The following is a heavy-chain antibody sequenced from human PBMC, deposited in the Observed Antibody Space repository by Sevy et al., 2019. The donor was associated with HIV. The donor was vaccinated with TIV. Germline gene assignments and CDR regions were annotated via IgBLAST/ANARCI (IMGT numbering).Heavy chain of an antibody. D-gene: IGHD5-18*01. J-gene: IGHJ4*02. CDR1: GYTFTNYW. CDR3: ARRDSYGYDVGVDY. V-gene: IGHV5-51*01. Sequence: GESLKISCKGSGYTFTNYWIGWVRQMPGQGLEWIGIICPGDSDTRYSPSFQGQVTISADKSISTAYLQLSNMRASDTAMYYCARRDSYGYDVGVDYWGQGTLVTVSS. CDR2: ICPGDSDT.